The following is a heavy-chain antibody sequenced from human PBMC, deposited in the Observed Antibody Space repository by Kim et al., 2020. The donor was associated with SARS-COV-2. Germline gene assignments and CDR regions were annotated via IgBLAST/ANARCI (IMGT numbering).Heavy chain of an antibody. D-gene: IGHD3-3*02. Sequence: EKNYVDAVKGRFTISRDNAGNSVYLQMNSVRVEDTAVYYCARHLFYAFDVWGQGALVTVSS. V-gene: IGHV3-7*01. J-gene: IGHJ3*01. CDR3: ARHLFYAFDV. CDR2: EK.